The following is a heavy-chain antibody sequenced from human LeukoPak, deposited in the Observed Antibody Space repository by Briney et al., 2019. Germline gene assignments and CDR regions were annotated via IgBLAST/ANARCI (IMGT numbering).Heavy chain of an antibody. V-gene: IGHV4-59*01. CDR2: IYYSGST. CDR3: ARDPQLGSYYFDY. J-gene: IGHJ4*02. CDR1: GGSISSYY. D-gene: IGHD7-27*01. Sequence: KPSETLSLTCTVSGGSISSYYWSWIRQPPGKGLEWIGYIYYSGSTNYNPSLKSRVTISVDTSKNQFSLKLSSVTAADTAVYYCARDPQLGSYYFDYWGQGTLVTVSS.